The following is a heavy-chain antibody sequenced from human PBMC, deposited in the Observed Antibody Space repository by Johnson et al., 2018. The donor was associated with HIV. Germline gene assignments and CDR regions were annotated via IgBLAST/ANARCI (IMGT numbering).Heavy chain of an antibody. Sequence: EVQLVESGGGVVQPGRSLRLSCAASGFTFSSYWMSWVRQAPGKGLEWVANIKQDGSEKYYVDSVKGRFTVSRDNAWNSLFLQMNSLRAEDTAVYYCARDQVAVVSPGAAFDIWGQGTMVTVSS. J-gene: IGHJ3*02. D-gene: IGHD7-27*01. CDR2: IKQDGSEK. CDR3: ARDQVAVVSPGAAFDI. V-gene: IGHV3-7*04. CDR1: GFTFSSYW.